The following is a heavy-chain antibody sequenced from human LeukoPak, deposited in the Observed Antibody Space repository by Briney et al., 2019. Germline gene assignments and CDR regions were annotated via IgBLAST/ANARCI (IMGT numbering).Heavy chain of an antibody. Sequence: SETLSLTCTVSGGSITSHYWSWLRQPPGKGLEWIGYIYYSGNTNYNPSLKSRVTISVDTSKNQFSLSLTSVTAADTAVYYCASGIQWTGNNYWGQGTLVTVSS. CDR1: GGSITSHY. D-gene: IGHD3/OR15-3a*01. CDR2: IYYSGNT. CDR3: ASGIQWTGNNY. V-gene: IGHV4-59*11. J-gene: IGHJ4*02.